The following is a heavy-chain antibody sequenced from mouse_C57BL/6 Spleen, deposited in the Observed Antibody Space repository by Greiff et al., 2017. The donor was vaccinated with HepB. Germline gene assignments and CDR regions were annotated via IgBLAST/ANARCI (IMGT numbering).Heavy chain of an antibody. CDR3: ARSSTLEATDY. D-gene: IGHD1-1*01. J-gene: IGHJ2*01. CDR1: GYTFTGYW. V-gene: IGHV1-9*01. Sequence: QVQLQQSGAELMKPGASVKLSCKATGYTFTGYWIEWVKQRPGHGLEWIGEILPGSGSTNYNEKFKGKDKVTEDTSSNTAYMQLSNLTTEDSAIYNCARSSTLEATDYWGQGTTLTVSS. CDR2: ILPGSGST.